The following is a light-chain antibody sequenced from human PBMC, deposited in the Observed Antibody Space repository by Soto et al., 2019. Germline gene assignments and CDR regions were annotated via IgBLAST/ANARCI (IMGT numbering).Light chain of an antibody. CDR1: SSDVGAYNY. CDR3: SSFTTSSTVV. J-gene: IGLJ2*01. V-gene: IGLV2-14*03. CDR2: DVD. Sequence: QSVLTQPAPVSGSPGQSITISCTGTSSDVGAYNYVSWYQQHPGKVPKLMIYDVDNRPSGVSNRFSGAKSGNTASLTISGLQAEDESDYYCSSFTTSSTVVFGAGTKLTVL.